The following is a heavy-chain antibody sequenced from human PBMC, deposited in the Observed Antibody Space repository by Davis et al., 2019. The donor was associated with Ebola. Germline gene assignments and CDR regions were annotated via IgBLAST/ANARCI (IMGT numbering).Heavy chain of an antibody. CDR2: ISSNGGST. CDR3: ATSAGDSGAFTF. CDR1: GITFSSYA. V-gene: IGHV3-64*01. J-gene: IGHJ3*01. D-gene: IGHD6-19*01. Sequence: PGGSLRLSCAVSGITFSSYAMHWVRQAPGKGLEYVSAISSNGGSTYYANSVKGRFTISRDNSKNTLYLQMGSLRAEDMAVYYCATSAGDSGAFTFWGQGTKVTVSS.